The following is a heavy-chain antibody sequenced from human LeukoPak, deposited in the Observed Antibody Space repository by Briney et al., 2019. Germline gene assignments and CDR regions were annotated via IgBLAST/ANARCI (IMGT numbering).Heavy chain of an antibody. V-gene: IGHV4-61*02. J-gene: IGHJ4*02. D-gene: IGHD3-22*01. CDR2: IYTSGST. CDR3: ARVKKAYYYDSSGYFGY. Sequence: TLSLTCTVSGGSISSGSYYWSWIRQPAGKGLEWIGRIYTSGSTNYNPSLKSRVTISVDTSKNQFSLKLSSVTAADTAVYYCARVKKAYYYDSSGYFGYWGQGTLVTVSS. CDR1: GGSISSGSYY.